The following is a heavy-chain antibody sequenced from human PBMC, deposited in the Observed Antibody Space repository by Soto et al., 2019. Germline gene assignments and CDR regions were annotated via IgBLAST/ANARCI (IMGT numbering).Heavy chain of an antibody. Sequence: SETLSLTCTVSGGSISSGGYYWSWIRQHPGKGLEWIGYIYYSGSTYYNPSLKSRVTISVDTSKNQFSLKLSPVTAADTAVYYCARAYDYVWGSYRYTGPMSFDYWGQGTLVTVSS. CDR1: GGSISSGGYY. V-gene: IGHV4-31*03. CDR2: IYYSGST. J-gene: IGHJ4*02. CDR3: ARAYDYVWGSYRYTGPMSFDY. D-gene: IGHD3-16*02.